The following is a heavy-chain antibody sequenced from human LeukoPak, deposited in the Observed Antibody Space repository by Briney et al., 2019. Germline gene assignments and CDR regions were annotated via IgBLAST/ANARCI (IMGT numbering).Heavy chain of an antibody. Sequence: PGGSLRLSCAASGFTFNRNAISWSGQAPGRGLDGSPTIGGSGDKTFYAASVKGRFTISRDNSKNTLYLQMNSLRAEDTAVYYCANSPGSGYTADAFDIWGQGTMVTVSS. D-gene: IGHD3-22*01. CDR1: GFTFNRNA. V-gene: IGHV3-23*01. J-gene: IGHJ3*02. CDR3: ANSPGSGYTADAFDI. CDR2: IGGSGDKT.